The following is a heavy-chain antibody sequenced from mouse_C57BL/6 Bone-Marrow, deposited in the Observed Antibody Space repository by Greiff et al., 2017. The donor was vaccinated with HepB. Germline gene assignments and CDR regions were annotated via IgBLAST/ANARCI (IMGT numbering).Heavy chain of an antibody. Sequence: EVKLEESGGGLVKPGGSLKLSCAASGFTFSSYTMSWVRQTPEKRLEWVATISGGGGNTYYPDSVKGRFSISSDNAKNTLYLQMSSLRSEDTALYYCARRANSFYWYIDVWGTGTTVTVSS. V-gene: IGHV5-9*01. CDR1: GFTFSSYT. D-gene: IGHD2-12*01. CDR2: ISGGGGNT. CDR3: ARRANSFYWYIDV. J-gene: IGHJ1*03.